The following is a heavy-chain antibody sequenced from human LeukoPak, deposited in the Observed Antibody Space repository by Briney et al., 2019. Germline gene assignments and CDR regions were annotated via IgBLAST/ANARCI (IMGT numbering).Heavy chain of an antibody. CDR2: IYHDGST. J-gene: IGHJ4*02. Sequence: PSETLSLTCAVSGGSISRNNWWIWVRQSPEKGLEWIGEIYHDGSTNYNPSLKSRVTISMEKSKNQLSLKLNFVTAADTAVYYCTREGVAGTGLDFWGQGTLVIVSS. CDR3: TREGVAGTGLDF. D-gene: IGHD1-1*01. CDR1: GGSISRNNW. V-gene: IGHV4-4*02.